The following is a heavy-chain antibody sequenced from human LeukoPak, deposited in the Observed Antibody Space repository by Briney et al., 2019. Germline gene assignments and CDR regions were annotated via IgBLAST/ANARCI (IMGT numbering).Heavy chain of an antibody. J-gene: IGHJ4*02. Sequence: GASVKVSCKASGYTFTSYAMHWVRQAPGQRLEWMGWINAGNGNTKYSQKLQGRVTITRDTSASTAYMELSSLRSEDTAVYYCARDRRGAVAGEFDYWGQGTLVTVSS. CDR1: GYTFTSYA. D-gene: IGHD6-19*01. CDR2: INAGNGNT. V-gene: IGHV1-3*01. CDR3: ARDRRGAVAGEFDY.